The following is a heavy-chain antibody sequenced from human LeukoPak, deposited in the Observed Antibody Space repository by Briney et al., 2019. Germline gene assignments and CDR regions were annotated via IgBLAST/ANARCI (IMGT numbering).Heavy chain of an antibody. D-gene: IGHD3-3*01. CDR1: GYTFTSYG. CDR3: ARVWPHTDFWSGYYYFDY. J-gene: IGHJ4*02. V-gene: IGHV1-18*01. Sequence: ASVKVSCKASGYTFTSYGTSWVRQAPGQGLEWMGWISAYNGNTNYAQKLQGRVTMTTDTSTSTAYMELRSLRSDDTAVYYCARVWPHTDFWSGYYYFDYWGQGTLVTVSS. CDR2: ISAYNGNT.